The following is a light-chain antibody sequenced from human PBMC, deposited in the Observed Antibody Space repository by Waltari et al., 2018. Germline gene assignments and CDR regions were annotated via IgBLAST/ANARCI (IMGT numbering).Light chain of an antibody. CDR3: QTGGHGTWV. J-gene: IGLJ3*02. Sequence: QLVLTQSPSASASLGASVTLTCPLSSSHSNHVIAWLQRQPAKGPRYLMRVNSDGSHSRGDEIPDRFSGASSGAERYLTISSLQSEDEADYYCQTGGHGTWVFGGGTKLTVL. CDR2: VNSDGSH. CDR1: SSHSNHV. V-gene: IGLV4-69*01.